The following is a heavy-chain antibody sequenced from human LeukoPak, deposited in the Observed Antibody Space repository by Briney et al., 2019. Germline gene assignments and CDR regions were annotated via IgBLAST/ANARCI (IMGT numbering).Heavy chain of an antibody. V-gene: IGHV4-34*01. D-gene: IGHD2-15*01. J-gene: IGHJ5*02. CDR2: INHSGST. CDR1: GGSFSGYY. CDR3: ASGGGHSSGYCSGGSCPSGWFDP. Sequence: PSETLSLTCAVYGGSFSGYYWSWIRQPPGKGLEWIGEINHSGSTNYNPSLKSRVTISVDTSKNQFSLKLSSVTAADTALYYCASGGGHSSGYCSGGSCPSGWFDPWGQGTLVTVSS.